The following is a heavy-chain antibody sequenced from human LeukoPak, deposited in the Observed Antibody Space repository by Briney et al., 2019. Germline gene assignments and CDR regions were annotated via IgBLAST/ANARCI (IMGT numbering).Heavy chain of an antibody. V-gene: IGHV3-48*04. D-gene: IGHD6-19*01. J-gene: IGHJ4*02. CDR3: ARWAVAGTFDY. Sequence: GGSLRLSCAASGFTLSSYSMSWIRRAPGKGLEWISYISSSGSTIYYADSVRGRFTISRDNAKNSLYLQMNSLRAEDTAVYYCARWAVAGTFDYWGQGTLVTVSS. CDR1: GFTLSSYS. CDR2: ISSSGSTI.